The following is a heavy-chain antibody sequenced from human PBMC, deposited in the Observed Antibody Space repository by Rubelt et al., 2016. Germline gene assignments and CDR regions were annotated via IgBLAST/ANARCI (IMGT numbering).Heavy chain of an antibody. CDR1: S. D-gene: IGHD4-17*01. Sequence: SMNWVRQAPGKGLEWVSSISSSSSYIYYADSVKGRFTISRDNAKNSLYLQMNSLRAEDTAVYYCARHLDYGEGFDLWGQGTMVTVSS. CDR3: ARHLDYGEGFDL. V-gene: IGHV3-21*01. CDR2: ISSSSSYI. J-gene: IGHJ3*01.